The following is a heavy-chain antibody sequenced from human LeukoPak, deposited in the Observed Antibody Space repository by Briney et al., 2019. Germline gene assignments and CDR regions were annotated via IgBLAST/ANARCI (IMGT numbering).Heavy chain of an antibody. CDR1: GDSVSSNSAA. CDR3: ARDVGAWFDP. V-gene: IGHV6-1*01. Sequence: SQTLSLTCAISGDSVSSNSAAWNWIRQSPSRGLEWLGRTYYRSKWYNDYAVSVKSRITINPDTSKNQFSLKLSSVTAADTAVYYCARDVGAWFDPWGQGTLVTVSS. D-gene: IGHD1-26*01. CDR2: TYYRSKWYN. J-gene: IGHJ5*02.